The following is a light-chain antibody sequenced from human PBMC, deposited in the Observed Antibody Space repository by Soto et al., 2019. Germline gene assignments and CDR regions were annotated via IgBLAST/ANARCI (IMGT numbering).Light chain of an antibody. J-gene: IGLJ1*01. CDR2: EVT. V-gene: IGLV2-14*01. Sequence: QSALTQPASVSGSPGQSITISCTGTSTDIGAYNYVSWYQQHPGKAPKLLIYEVTNRPSGVSNRFSGSRSGNTASLTITGLRAEDEADYYCQSYDNNSDYVFGTGTKVTVL. CDR3: QSYDNNSDYV. CDR1: STDIGAYNY.